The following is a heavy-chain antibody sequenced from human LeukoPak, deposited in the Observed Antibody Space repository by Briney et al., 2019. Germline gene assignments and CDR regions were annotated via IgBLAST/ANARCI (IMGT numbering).Heavy chain of an antibody. J-gene: IGHJ4*02. CDR1: GFTFTNAG. D-gene: IGHD2-2*01. V-gene: IGHV3-15*01. Sequence: GGSLRLSCTTSGFTFTNAGMSWVRQAPGRGLEWVGRIKSTTDGGTTDYAAPVKGRFTISRDDSKTTVYLQMNSLKTEDTAVYYCSTAPAAIRFRFDYWGQGTLVTVSS. CDR3: STAPAAIRFRFDY. CDR2: IKSTTDGGTT.